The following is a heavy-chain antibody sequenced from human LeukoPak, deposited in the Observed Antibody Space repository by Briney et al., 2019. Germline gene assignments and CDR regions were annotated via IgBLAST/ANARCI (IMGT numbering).Heavy chain of an antibody. CDR3: ARVTHLLGNDAFDI. CDR1: GGTFSSYA. D-gene: IGHD7-27*01. J-gene: IGHJ3*02. Sequence: SVKVSCKASGGTFSSYAISWVRQAPGQGLEWMGGIIPIFGTANYAQKFQGRVTITTDESTSTAYMELSSLRSEDTAVYYCARVTHLLGNDAFDIWGQGTMVTVSS. V-gene: IGHV1-69*05. CDR2: IIPIFGTA.